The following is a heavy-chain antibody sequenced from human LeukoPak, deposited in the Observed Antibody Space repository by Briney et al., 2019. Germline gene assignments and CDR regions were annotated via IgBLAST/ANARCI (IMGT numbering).Heavy chain of an antibody. CDR1: GFTFSGSA. CDR2: IRSEAKSYAT. Sequence: GGSLRLSCAASGFTFSGSAMHWVREASGQGLGWVGQIRSEAKSYATAYAASVKGRFTISRDDSKNTAYLQMSSLQTEDTAVYYCAATRDYAGYYYMDVWGKGTTVTISS. D-gene: IGHD4-23*01. CDR3: AATRDYAGYYYMDV. J-gene: IGHJ6*03. V-gene: IGHV3-73*01.